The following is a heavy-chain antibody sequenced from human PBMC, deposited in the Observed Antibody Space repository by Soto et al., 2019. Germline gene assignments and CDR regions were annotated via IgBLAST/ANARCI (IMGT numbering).Heavy chain of an antibody. D-gene: IGHD2-21*02. CDR2: IIPIFGTA. CDR1: GGTFSSYA. Sequence: QVQLVQSGAEVKKPGSSVKVSCKASGGTFSSYAISWVRQAPGQGLEWMGGIIPIFGTANYAQKFQGRVTITADESTSTAYMGLSSLRSEDTAVYYCARGAYCGGDCYSAIDYWGQGTLVTVSS. J-gene: IGHJ4*02. CDR3: ARGAYCGGDCYSAIDY. V-gene: IGHV1-69*01.